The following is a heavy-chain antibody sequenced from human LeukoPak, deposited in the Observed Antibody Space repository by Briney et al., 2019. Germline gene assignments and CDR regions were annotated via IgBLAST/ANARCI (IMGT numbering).Heavy chain of an antibody. V-gene: IGHV1-2*02. CDR2: INPNSGGT. Sequence: GSVKVSCKASGYTFTSYGISWVRQAPGQGLEWMGWINPNSGGTNYAQKFQGRVTMTRDTSISTAYMELSRLRSDDTAVYYCARAGGDYYDSSGYYRTKNNWFDPWGQGTLVTVSS. J-gene: IGHJ5*02. D-gene: IGHD3-22*01. CDR3: ARAGGDYYDSSGYYRTKNNWFDP. CDR1: GYTFTSYG.